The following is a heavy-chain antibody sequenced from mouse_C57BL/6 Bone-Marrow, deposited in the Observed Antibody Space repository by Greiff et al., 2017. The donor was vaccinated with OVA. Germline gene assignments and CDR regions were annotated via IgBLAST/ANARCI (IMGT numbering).Heavy chain of an antibody. V-gene: IGHV1-59*01. CDR1: GYTFTSYW. CDR2: IDPSDSYT. J-gene: IGHJ4*01. D-gene: IGHD2-2*01. Sequence: VQLQQPGAELVRPGTSVKLSCKASGYTFTSYWMHWVKQRPGQGLEWIGVIDPSDSYTNYNQKFKGKATLTVDTSSSTAYMQLSSLTSEDSAVYYCARGLYPYGYDGRHYAMDYWGQGTSVTVSS. CDR3: ARGLYPYGYDGRHYAMDY.